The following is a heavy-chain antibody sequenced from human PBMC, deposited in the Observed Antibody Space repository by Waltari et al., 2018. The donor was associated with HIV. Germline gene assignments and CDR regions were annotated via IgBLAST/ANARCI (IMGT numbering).Heavy chain of an antibody. CDR3: ARDMVRGALDY. CDR1: GYTFTGYY. V-gene: IGHV1-2*02. J-gene: IGHJ4*02. CDR2: FNPIRGGT. Sequence: QVQLVQSGAEVKKPGASVKVSCKASGYTFTGYYMHWVRQAPGQGLEWMGWFNPIRGGTNYAQKFQGRVTMTRDTSISTAYMELSRLRSDDTAVYYCARDMVRGALDYWGQGTLVTVSS. D-gene: IGHD3-10*01.